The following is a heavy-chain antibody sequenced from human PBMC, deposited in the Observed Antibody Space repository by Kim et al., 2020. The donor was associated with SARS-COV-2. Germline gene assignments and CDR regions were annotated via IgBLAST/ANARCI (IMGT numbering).Heavy chain of an antibody. CDR3: AKDYLSSYYGSGSYYYYYDGMDV. V-gene: IGHV3-33*06. CDR2: IWYDGSNK. CDR1: GFTFSSYG. J-gene: IGHJ6*02. Sequence: GGSLRLSCAASGFTFSSYGMHWVRQAPGKGLEWVAVIWYDGSNKYYADSVKGRFTISRDNSKNTLYLQMNSLRAEDTAVYYCAKDYLSSYYGSGSYYYYYDGMDVWGQGTTVTVSS. D-gene: IGHD3-10*01.